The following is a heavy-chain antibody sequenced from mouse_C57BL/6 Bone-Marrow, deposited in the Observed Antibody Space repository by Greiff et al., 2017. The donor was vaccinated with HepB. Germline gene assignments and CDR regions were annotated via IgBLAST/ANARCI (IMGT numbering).Heavy chain of an antibody. J-gene: IGHJ2*01. CDR2: IYPGSGNT. CDR3: ARATNYGSSYFDY. V-gene: IGHV1-76*01. Sequence: VQLQQSGAELVRPGASVKLSCKASGYTFTDYYINWVKQRPGQGLEWIARIYPGSGNTYYNEKFKGKATLTAEKSSSTAYMQLSSLTSEDSAVYFCARATNYGSSYFDYWGQGTTLTVSS. CDR1: GYTFTDYY. D-gene: IGHD1-1*01.